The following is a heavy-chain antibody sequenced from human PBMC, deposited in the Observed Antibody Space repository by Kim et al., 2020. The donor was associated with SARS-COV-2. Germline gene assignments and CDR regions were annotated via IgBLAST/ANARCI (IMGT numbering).Heavy chain of an antibody. D-gene: IGHD2-15*01. CDR1: GFTFSSYG. V-gene: IGHV3-30*18. Sequence: GGSLRLSCAASGFTFSSYGMHWVRQAPGKGLEWVAVISYDGSNKYYADSVKGRFTISRDNSKNTLYLQMNSLRAEDTAVYYCAKDISCSGGSCYPSFNYG. CDR2: ISYDGSNK. J-gene: IGHJ6*01. CDR3: AKDISCSGGSCYPSFNYG.